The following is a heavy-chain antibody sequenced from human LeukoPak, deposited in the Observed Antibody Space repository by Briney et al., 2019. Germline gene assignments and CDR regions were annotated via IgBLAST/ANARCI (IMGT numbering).Heavy chain of an antibody. CDR1: GFTFSSYS. J-gene: IGHJ4*02. Sequence: GGSLRLSCAASGFTFSSYSMNWVRQAPGKGLEWVSGIGVGGTTYYADSVKGRFTISRDTSKNTLYVQMNSLRAEDTAVYYCAKAQGYYDCWGQGTLVTVSS. CDR3: AKAQGYYDC. V-gene: IGHV3-23*01. D-gene: IGHD3-22*01. CDR2: IGVGGTT.